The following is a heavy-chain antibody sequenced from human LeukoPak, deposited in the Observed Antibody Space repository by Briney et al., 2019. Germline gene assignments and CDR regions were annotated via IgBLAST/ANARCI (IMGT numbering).Heavy chain of an antibody. V-gene: IGHV4-34*01. D-gene: IGHD6-19*01. CDR1: GGSFSGYY. CDR2: INHSGST. Sequence: SETLSLTCAVYGGSFSGYYWSWIRQPPGKGLEWIGEINHSGSTNYNPSLKGRVTISVDTSKNQFSLKLSSVTAADTAVYYCARAEMYSSGWYDWYFDLWGRGTLVTVSS. CDR3: ARAEMYSSGWYDWYFDL. J-gene: IGHJ2*01.